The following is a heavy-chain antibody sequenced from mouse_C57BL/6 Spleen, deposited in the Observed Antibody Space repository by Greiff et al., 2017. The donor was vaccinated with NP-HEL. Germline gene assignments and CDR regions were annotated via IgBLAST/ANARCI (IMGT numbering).Heavy chain of an antibody. CDR1: GYTFTDYN. CDR3: EREGKDRFDY. CDR2: INPNNGGT. Sequence: EVQLQQSGPELVKPGASVKIPCKASGYTFTDYNMDWVKQSHGKSLEWIGDINPNNGGTIYNQKFKGKATLTVDKSSSTAYMERSSGTSEDTAGEEGEREGKDRFDYWGQGTTLTVSS. V-gene: IGHV1-18*01. J-gene: IGHJ2*01.